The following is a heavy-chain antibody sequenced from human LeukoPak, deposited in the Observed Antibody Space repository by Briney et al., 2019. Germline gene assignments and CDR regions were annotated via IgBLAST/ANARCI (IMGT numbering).Heavy chain of an antibody. Sequence: GESLKISCKGSGYSFTSYWIGCVRHMPGKGLEWMGIIYPGDSDTRYSPSVEGQVTISADKSISTDYLQWSSLKASDTAVYYCARHLASSSPFDYWGQGTLVTVSS. D-gene: IGHD6-6*01. V-gene: IGHV5-51*01. CDR3: ARHLASSSPFDY. CDR1: GYSFTSYW. J-gene: IGHJ4*02. CDR2: IYPGDSDT.